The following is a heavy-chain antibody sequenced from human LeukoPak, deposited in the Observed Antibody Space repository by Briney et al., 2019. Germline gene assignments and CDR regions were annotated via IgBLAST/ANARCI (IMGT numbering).Heavy chain of an antibody. D-gene: IGHD1/OR15-1a*01. Sequence: GGSLRLSCAASGFTFSSYAMHWVRQAPGKGLEWVAVISYDGSNKYYADSVKGRFTISRDNSKNTLYLQMNSLRAEDTAVYYCAREGPINNGDLDYWDQGTLVTVSS. V-gene: IGHV3-30-3*01. CDR2: ISYDGSNK. CDR1: GFTFSSYA. J-gene: IGHJ4*02. CDR3: AREGPINNGDLDY.